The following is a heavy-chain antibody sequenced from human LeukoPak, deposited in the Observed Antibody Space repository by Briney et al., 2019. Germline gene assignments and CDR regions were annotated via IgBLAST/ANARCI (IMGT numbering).Heavy chain of an antibody. J-gene: IGHJ4*02. V-gene: IGHV2-70*11. CDR2: IDWDDDK. D-gene: IGHD6-13*01. Sequence: SGPTLVNPTQTLTLTCTFSGFSLSTSGMCVSWIRQPPGKALGWLARIDWDDDKYYSTSLKTRLTISKDTSKNQVVLTMTNMDPVDTATYYCARSMYSSSWYGTGVSYFDYWGQGTLVTVSS. CDR3: ARSMYSSSWYGTGVSYFDY. CDR1: GFSLSTSGMC.